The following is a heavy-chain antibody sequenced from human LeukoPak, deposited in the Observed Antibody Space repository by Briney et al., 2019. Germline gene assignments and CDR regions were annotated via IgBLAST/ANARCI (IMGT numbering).Heavy chain of an antibody. V-gene: IGHV1-46*01. D-gene: IGHD3-22*01. J-gene: IGHJ4*02. CDR3: ARASWGSSGYYYPFDY. CDR2: INPSGGST. Sequence: ASVKVSCEASGYTFTSYYMHWVRQAPGQGLEWMGIINPSGGSTSYAQKFQGRVTVTRDTSTSTVYMELSSLRSEDTAVYYCARASWGSSGYYYPFDYWGQGTLVTVSS. CDR1: GYTFTSYY.